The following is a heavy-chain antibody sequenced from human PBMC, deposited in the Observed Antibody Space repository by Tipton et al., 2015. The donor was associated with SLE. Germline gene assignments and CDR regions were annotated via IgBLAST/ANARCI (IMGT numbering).Heavy chain of an antibody. V-gene: IGHV1-2*02. CDR3: AKEFGSSGGYDYGYGHFDN. CDR2: INSDNGDT. J-gene: IGHJ4*02. Sequence: QVQLVQSGAEVKKPGASVKVSCKASGYTFTGYYMHWVRQAPGQGLEWMGWINSDNGDTRYAQKFRGRVTMTIDRSTTTTFMELRSLKSDDTAVYYCAKEFGSSGGYDYGYGHFDNWGQGTLVTVSS. D-gene: IGHD5-18*01. CDR1: GYTFTGYY.